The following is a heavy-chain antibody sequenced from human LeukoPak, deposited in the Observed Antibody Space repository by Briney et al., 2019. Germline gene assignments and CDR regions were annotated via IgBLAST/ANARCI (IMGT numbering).Heavy chain of an antibody. J-gene: IGHJ4*02. CDR3: ARGRLGQWLVGILDY. Sequence: ASVKVSCKASGYTFTSYGISWVRQAPGQGLEWMGWISAYNGNTNYAQKLQGRVTMTTDTSTSTAYMKLRSLRSDDTAVYYCARGRLGQWLVGILDYWGQGTLVSASS. CDR1: GYTFTSYG. CDR2: ISAYNGNT. D-gene: IGHD6-19*01. V-gene: IGHV1-18*04.